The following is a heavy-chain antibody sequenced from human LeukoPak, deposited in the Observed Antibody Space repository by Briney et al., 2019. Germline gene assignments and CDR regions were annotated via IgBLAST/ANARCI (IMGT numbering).Heavy chain of an antibody. CDR1: EFTFGDYI. CDR3: TSGSATGTGSGY. J-gene: IGHJ4*02. D-gene: IGHD6-13*01. Sequence: GGSLRLSCTTSEFTFGDYIMSWVRQAPGKGLEWVGFIRSKPYGGTTDYAASVKGRFTISRDDSKSIAYLQMNSLKTEDTAVYYCTSGSATGTGSGYWGQGTLVTVSS. V-gene: IGHV3-49*04. CDR2: IRSKPYGGTT.